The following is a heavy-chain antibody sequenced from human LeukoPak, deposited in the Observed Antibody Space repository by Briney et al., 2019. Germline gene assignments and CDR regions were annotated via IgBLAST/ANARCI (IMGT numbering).Heavy chain of an antibody. V-gene: IGHV1-18*01. CDR2: ISAYNGNT. Sequence: ASVKVSCKASGYTFTSYGISWVRQAPGQGLEWMGWISAYNGNTNYAQKLQGRVTMTTDTSTSTAYMELRSLRSDDTAVYYCARDLGSWRNSGHYGSGSYPFDYWGQGTLVTVSS. D-gene: IGHD3-10*01. CDR3: ARDLGSWRNSGHYGSGSYPFDY. CDR1: GYTFTSYG. J-gene: IGHJ4*02.